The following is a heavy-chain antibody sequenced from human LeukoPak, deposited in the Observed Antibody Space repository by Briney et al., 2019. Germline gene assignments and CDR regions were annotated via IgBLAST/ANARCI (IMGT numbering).Heavy chain of an antibody. V-gene: IGHV4-39*07. CDR1: GGSISSSSYY. CDR3: ARDGLVATIWAYFEY. CDR2: IYYSGST. Sequence: SETLSLTCTVSGGSISSSSYYWGWIRQPPGKGLEWIGSIYYSGSTYYNPSLKSRVTISVDTSKNQFSLKLSSVTAADTAVYYCARDGLVATIWAYFEYWGQGTLVTVSS. J-gene: IGHJ4*02. D-gene: IGHD5-12*01.